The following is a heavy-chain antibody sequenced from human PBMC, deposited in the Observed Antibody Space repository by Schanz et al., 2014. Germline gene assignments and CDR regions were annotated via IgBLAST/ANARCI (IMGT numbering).Heavy chain of an antibody. D-gene: IGHD5-18*01. CDR1: GFTFSTFA. CDR2: ISNNGDST. V-gene: IGHV3-64D*06. CDR3: GRAGTGMEEWYFDL. Sequence: VQLLESGGGLVQPGGSLRLSCSASGFTFSTFAMHWVRQAPGKGLEYISAISNNGDSTYYADSVKGRFTISRDNSKNTLFLQMSSLRVDDMAVYYCGRAGTGMEEWYFDLWGHGTLVTVSS. J-gene: IGHJ2*01.